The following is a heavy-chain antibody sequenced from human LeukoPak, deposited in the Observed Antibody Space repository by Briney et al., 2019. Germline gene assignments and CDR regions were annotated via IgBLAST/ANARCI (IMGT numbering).Heavy chain of an antibody. Sequence: PGGSLRLSCAASGFTFNDYYMSWIRQAPGKGLEWLSYINIGGTNTHYADSVKGRFTISRDNAKKSLYLEMNNLRAEDMAVYYCATDGAGFDTWGQGVLVTVSS. CDR1: GFTFNDYY. CDR3: ATDGAGFDT. V-gene: IGHV3-11*01. J-gene: IGHJ5*02. CDR2: INIGGTNT.